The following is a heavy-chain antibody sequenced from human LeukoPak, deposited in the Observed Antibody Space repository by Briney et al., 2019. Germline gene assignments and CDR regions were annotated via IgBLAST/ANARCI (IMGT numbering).Heavy chain of an antibody. CDR1: EFTFSTYS. Sequence: GGSLRLSCAASEFTFSTYSMNWVRQAPGKGLEWVSYISSSSSPIYYADSVKGRFTVSRDNAKNSLYLQMNSLRDEDAAVYYCARSGYCTSTSCLNGRGAFDIWGQGTMVTVSS. V-gene: IGHV3-48*02. J-gene: IGHJ3*02. CDR3: ARSGYCTSTSCLNGRGAFDI. D-gene: IGHD2-2*01. CDR2: ISSSSSPI.